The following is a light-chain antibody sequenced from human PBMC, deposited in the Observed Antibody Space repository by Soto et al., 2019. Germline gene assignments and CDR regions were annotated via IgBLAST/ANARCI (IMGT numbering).Light chain of an antibody. CDR1: SGDVGNYDY. CDR3: CSYAGAYTWV. CDR2: DVS. J-gene: IGLJ3*02. Sequence: QSVLTQPRSVSGSPGQSVTISCTGTSGDVGNYDYVSWYHQRPGEAPELMIYDVSKRPSGVPDRFSGSKSGNTASLTISGLQAEDEADYYCCSYAGAYTWVFGGGTKLTVL. V-gene: IGLV2-11*01.